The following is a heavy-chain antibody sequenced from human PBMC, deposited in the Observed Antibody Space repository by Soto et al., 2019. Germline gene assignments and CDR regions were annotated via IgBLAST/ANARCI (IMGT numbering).Heavy chain of an antibody. D-gene: IGHD3-10*01. CDR2: ISAYTGNT. CDR1: GYTFTSYG. CDR3: ARDGVRKVVTMVRGVTQFDP. J-gene: IGHJ5*02. V-gene: IGHV1-18*04. Sequence: QVQLVQSGAEVKKPGASVKVSCKASGYTFTSYGISWVRQAPGQGLEWMGWISAYTGNTNYAQKLQGRVTMTTDTSTSTASMELRSLRSDDTAVYYCARDGVRKVVTMVRGVTQFDPWGQGTLVIVCS.